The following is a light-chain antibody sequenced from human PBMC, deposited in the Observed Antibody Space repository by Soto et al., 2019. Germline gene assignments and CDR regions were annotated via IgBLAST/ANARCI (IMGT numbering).Light chain of an antibody. V-gene: IGKV1-39*01. J-gene: IGKJ4*01. Sequence: DIQMTQSPSSLSASVGDRVTITCRASQSISSYLNWYQQKPGKAPKLLIYAASSLQSGVPSRFSGSGSGTAFTLTISSLQPEDSATYSCQQSYSTPLTFGGGTKVEIK. CDR1: QSISSY. CDR3: QQSYSTPLT. CDR2: AAS.